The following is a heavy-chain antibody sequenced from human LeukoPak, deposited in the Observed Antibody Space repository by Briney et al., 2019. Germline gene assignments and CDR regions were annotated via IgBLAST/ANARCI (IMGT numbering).Heavy chain of an antibody. D-gene: IGHD6-19*01. CDR2: TSSSSGTI. CDR3: ARRNDVAVAGIDV. V-gene: IGHV3-48*01. CDR1: GFTFSGYS. Sequence: GGSLRLSCAASGFTFSGYSMNWVRQAPGKGLEWVSYTSSSSGTIYYADSVKGRFTIPRDNAKNSLYLQMNSLRAEDTAVYYCARRNDVAVAGIDVWGQGTLVTVSS. J-gene: IGHJ4*02.